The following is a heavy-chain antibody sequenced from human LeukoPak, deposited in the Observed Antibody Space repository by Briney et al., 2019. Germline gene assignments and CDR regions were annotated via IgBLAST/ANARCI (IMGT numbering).Heavy chain of an antibody. Sequence: SETLSLTCAVYGGSSSGYYWSWIRQPPGKGLEWIGEINHSGSTNYNPSLKSRVTISVDTSKNQFSLKLSSVTAADTAVYYCARGFLQRTMVRGVAQYYYYGMDVWGKGTTATVSS. V-gene: IGHV4-34*01. D-gene: IGHD3-10*01. CDR3: ARGFLQRTMVRGVAQYYYYGMDV. CDR1: GGSSSGYY. CDR2: INHSGST. J-gene: IGHJ6*04.